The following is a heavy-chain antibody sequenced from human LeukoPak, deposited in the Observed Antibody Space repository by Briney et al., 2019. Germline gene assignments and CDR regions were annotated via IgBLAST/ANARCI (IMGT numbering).Heavy chain of an antibody. CDR2: ISAYNGNT. Sequence: GESLKISCKGSGYTFTSYGISWVRQAPGQGLEWMGWISAYNGNTNYAQKLQGRVTMTTDTSTSTAYMELRSLRSDDTAVYYCARDRTPVTMVRGVTTISHFDYWGQGTLVTVSS. CDR1: GYTFTSYG. D-gene: IGHD3-10*01. V-gene: IGHV1-18*01. J-gene: IGHJ4*02. CDR3: ARDRTPVTMVRGVTTISHFDY.